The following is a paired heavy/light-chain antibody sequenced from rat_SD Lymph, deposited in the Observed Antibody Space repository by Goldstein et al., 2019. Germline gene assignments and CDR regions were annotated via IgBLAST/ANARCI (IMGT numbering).Light chain of an antibody. CDR1: KSISKY. V-gene: IGKV16S1*01. CDR2: SGS. Sequence: DVQMTQSPSNLAASPGESVSINCKASKSISKYLAWYQQKPGKANKLLIYSGSTLQSGTPSRFSGSGSGTDFTLTIRNLEPEDFGLYYCQQHNEYPLTFGSGTKLEIK. CDR3: QQHNEYPLT. J-gene: IGKJ5*01.
Heavy chain of an antibody. V-gene: IGHV5-34*01. CDR3: AREWASLDY. D-gene: IGHD1-7*01. Sequence: EVQLVESGGGLVQPGRSLKLSCLASGFTFSNYGMNWIRQAPGKGLEWVASISSSSSYIYYADTVKGRFTISRDNAKNTLYLQMTSLRSEDTALYYCAREWASLDYWGQGVMVTVSS. J-gene: IGHJ2*01. CDR2: ISSSSSYI. CDR1: GFTFSNYG.